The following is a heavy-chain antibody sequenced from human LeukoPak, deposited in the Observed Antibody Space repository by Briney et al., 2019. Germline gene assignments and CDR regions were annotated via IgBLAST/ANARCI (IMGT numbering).Heavy chain of an antibody. Sequence: SETLSLTCTVSGGSISSYYWSWIRQPPGKGLEWIGYIYYSGSTNYNPSLKSRVTISVDTSKNQFSLKLSSVTAADTAVYYCARAYYGGNPDYWGQGTLVTVSS. CDR1: GGSISSYY. V-gene: IGHV4-59*01. J-gene: IGHJ4*02. CDR3: ARAYYGGNPDY. CDR2: IYYSGST. D-gene: IGHD4-23*01.